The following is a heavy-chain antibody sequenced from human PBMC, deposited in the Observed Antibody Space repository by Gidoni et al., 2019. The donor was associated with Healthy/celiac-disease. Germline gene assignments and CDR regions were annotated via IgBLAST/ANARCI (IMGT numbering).Heavy chain of an antibody. J-gene: IGHJ4*02. D-gene: IGHD3-22*01. CDR1: GGSISSYY. CDR3: ARGRWLLGSDY. V-gene: IGHV4-59*01. Sequence: QVQLQESGPGLVKPSETLSLTCTVSGGSISSYYWSWIRQPPGKGLEWIGYIYYSGSTNYNPSLKSRVTISVDTSKNQFSLKLSSVTAADTAVYYCARGRWLLGSDYWGQGTLVTVSS. CDR2: IYYSGST.